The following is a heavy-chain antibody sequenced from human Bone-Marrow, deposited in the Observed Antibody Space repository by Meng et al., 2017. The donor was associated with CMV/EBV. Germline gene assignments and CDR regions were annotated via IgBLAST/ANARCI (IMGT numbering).Heavy chain of an antibody. CDR3: ARATSHIVAIYYFAY. V-gene: IGHV3-7*01. J-gene: IGHJ4*02. Sequence: GESLKISCAASGFTFSSYWMSWVRQAPGKGLEWVANIKQDGYEKYSVDSVRGRFTISRDNAKNSLYLPMNSLRAADTAVYYCARATSHIVAIYYFAYWGQGTRVTVSS. D-gene: IGHD5-12*01. CDR1: GFTFSSYW. CDR2: IKQDGYEK.